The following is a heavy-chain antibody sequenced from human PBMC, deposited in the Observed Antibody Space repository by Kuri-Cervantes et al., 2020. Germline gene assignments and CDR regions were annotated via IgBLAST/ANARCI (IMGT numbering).Heavy chain of an antibody. CDR1: GFTFSSYG. D-gene: IGHD2-21*02. Sequence: GGSLRLSCAASGFTFSSYGMHWVRQAPGKGLEWVAVIWYDGSNKYYADSVKGRFTISRDNSKNTLYLQMNSLRADDTAVYYCARGPKRGVGFSDSLFDYWGQGTLVTVSS. J-gene: IGHJ4*02. CDR3: ARGPKRGVGFSDSLFDY. CDR2: IWYDGSNK. V-gene: IGHV3-30*19.